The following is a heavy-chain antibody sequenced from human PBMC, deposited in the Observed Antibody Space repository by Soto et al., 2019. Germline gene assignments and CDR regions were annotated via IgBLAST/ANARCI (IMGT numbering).Heavy chain of an antibody. D-gene: IGHD3-16*01. CDR1: GGTFDNSG. Sequence: QVQLVQSGAELKTPGSSVKVSCKTSGGTFDNSGFNWVRQAPGQGLEWMGRIIPLFGTPKYAQRFQGRVTITADASTATAFMELSNLRSEDTAVYFCATDWGSGWDEGLGNWGQGTLVSVSS. CDR2: IIPLFGTP. CDR3: ATDWGSGWDEGLGN. V-gene: IGHV1-69*18. J-gene: IGHJ4*02.